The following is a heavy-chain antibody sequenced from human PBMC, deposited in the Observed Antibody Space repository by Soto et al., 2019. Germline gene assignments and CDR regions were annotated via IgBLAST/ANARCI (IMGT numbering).Heavy chain of an antibody. CDR1: GGSISSYY. CDR3: ARGYLRGWFDP. D-gene: IGHD2-15*01. J-gene: IGHJ5*02. CDR2: TYTSGST. V-gene: IGHV4-4*07. Sequence: ASETLSLTCTVSGGSISSYYWSWIRQPAGKGLEWIGRTYTSGSTNYNPSLKSRVTMSVDTSKNQFSLKLSSVTAADTAVYYCARGYLRGWFDPWGQGTLVTVSS.